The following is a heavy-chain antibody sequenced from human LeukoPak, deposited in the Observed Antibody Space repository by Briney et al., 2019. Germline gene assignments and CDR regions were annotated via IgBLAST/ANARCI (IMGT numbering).Heavy chain of an antibody. CDR3: ARGAGGCFDY. CDR1: GFNLSSSG. J-gene: IGHJ4*02. V-gene: IGHV3-33*01. Sequence: GGSLRLSCAASGFNLSSSGMHWVRQAPGKGLEWVAVIWHDGSNKNYADSVKGRFTISRDNSTNVLYLQMNILRAEDTAVYYCARGAGGCFDYWGQGTLVTVSS. CDR2: IWHDGSNK. D-gene: IGHD3-10*01.